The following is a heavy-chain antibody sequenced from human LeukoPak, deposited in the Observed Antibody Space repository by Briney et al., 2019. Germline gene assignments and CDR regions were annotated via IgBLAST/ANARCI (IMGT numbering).Heavy chain of an antibody. Sequence: PSETLSLTCTVSGGSISSYYWSWIRQPAGMGLEWIGHVYTSGSTNHNPSLMSRVTMSVDTSKNQFSLRLSSVTAADTAVYYCARALRSGSYNYWGQGTLVTVSS. V-gene: IGHV4-4*07. J-gene: IGHJ4*02. CDR2: VYTSGST. CDR3: ARALRSGSYNY. CDR1: GGSISSYY. D-gene: IGHD1-26*01.